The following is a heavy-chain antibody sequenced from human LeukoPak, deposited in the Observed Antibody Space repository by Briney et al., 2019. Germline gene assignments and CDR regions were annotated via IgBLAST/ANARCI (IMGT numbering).Heavy chain of an antibody. CDR3: AGHSSMDV. J-gene: IGHJ6*03. CDR2: INPYSGGT. D-gene: IGHD6-13*01. V-gene: IGHV1-2*02. Sequence: ASVKVSCKASGYTFTDYTVHWVRQALGQGLEWMGCINPYSGGTNYAQKFQGRVTVTRDTSISTAYMELSRLRSDDTAVYYCAGHSSMDVWGKGTTVTVSS. CDR1: GYTFTDYT.